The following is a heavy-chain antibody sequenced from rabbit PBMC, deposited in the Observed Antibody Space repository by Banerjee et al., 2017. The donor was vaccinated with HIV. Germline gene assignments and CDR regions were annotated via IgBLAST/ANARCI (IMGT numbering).Heavy chain of an antibody. Sequence: QEQLEESGGGLVKPEGSLTLTCKASGFTISSSYWICWVRQAPGKGLEWIGCIYNGDGITYYASWVNGRFTLSKTSSPTVTLQMTSLTAADTATYFCARESDSASDLWGQGTLVTVS. CDR3: ARESDSASDL. CDR1: GFTISSSYW. J-gene: IGHJ3*01. V-gene: IGHV1S45*01. D-gene: IGHD1-1*01. CDR2: IYNGDGIT.